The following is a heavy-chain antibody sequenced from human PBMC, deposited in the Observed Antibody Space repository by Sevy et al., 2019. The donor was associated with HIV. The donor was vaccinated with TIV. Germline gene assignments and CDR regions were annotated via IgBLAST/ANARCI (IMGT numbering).Heavy chain of an antibody. CDR3: ARDGVGRYYYDSSGYPDAFDI. CDR1: GFTFSSYS. D-gene: IGHD3-22*01. CDR2: ISSSSSTI. Sequence: GGSLRLSCAASGFTFSSYSMNWVRQAPGKGLEWVSYISSSSSTIYYVDPVKGRFTISRDNAKNSLYLQMNSLRDEDTAVYYCARDGVGRYYYDSSGYPDAFDIWGQGTMVTVSS. J-gene: IGHJ3*02. V-gene: IGHV3-48*02.